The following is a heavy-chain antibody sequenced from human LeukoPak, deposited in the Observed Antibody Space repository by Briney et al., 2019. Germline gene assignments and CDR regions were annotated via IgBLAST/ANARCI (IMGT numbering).Heavy chain of an antibody. CDR2: IIPIFGTA. V-gene: IGHV1-69*13. CDR3: HLYSGFQGDI. D-gene: IGHD5-12*01. J-gene: IGHJ3*02. CDR1: GGTFSSYA. Sequence: ASVKASCKASGGTFSSYAISWVRQAPGQGLEWMGGIIPIFGTANYAQKFQGRVTITADESTSTAYMELSSLRSEDTAVYYCHLYSGFQGDIWGQGTMVTVSS.